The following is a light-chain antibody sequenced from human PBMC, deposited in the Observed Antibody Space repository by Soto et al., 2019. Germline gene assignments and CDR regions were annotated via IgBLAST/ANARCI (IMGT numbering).Light chain of an antibody. CDR1: QSINNNL. V-gene: IGKV3-20*01. J-gene: IGKJ1*01. CDR3: QQYGSSSST. Sequence: EIVLTQSPGTLSLSPGEKTTLSCRASQSINNNLLAWYQQKRGQAPCLLIYGASRRATGIPDRFSGSGSGTDFTLTIRRLEPEDFAVYYCQQYGSSSSTLGKGTKVDIK. CDR2: GAS.